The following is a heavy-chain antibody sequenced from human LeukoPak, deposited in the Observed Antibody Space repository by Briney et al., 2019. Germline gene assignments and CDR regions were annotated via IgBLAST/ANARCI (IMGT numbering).Heavy chain of an antibody. CDR3: TRGRGYTYGYCFDY. V-gene: IGHV3-49*04. J-gene: IGHJ4*02. CDR1: GFTLGDFA. CDR2: IRTKAYGGTT. Sequence: GGSLRLSCTASGFTLGDFAMSWVRQAPGKGLEWVGFIRTKAYGGTTEYAASVKGRFTISRDDSKSIAYLQMNSLKTEDTAVYYCTRGRGYTYGYCFDYWGQGTLVTVSS. D-gene: IGHD5-18*01.